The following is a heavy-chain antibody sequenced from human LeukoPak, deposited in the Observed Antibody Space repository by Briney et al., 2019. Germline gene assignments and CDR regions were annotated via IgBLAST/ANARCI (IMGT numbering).Heavy chain of an antibody. V-gene: IGHV3-74*01. CDR2: INSDGSGT. Sequence: GGSLRLSCAASGFTFSSYSMNWVRQAPGKGLEWVSRINSDGSGTSYADSVKGRITISRDNAKNTLYVQMNSLRAEDTAVYYCARDGGNYRFDYWGQGTLVTVSS. CDR3: ARDGGNYRFDY. D-gene: IGHD1-26*01. J-gene: IGHJ4*02. CDR1: GFTFSSYS.